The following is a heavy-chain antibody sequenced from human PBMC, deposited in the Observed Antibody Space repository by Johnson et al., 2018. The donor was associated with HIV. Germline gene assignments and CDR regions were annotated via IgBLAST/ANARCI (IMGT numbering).Heavy chain of an antibody. D-gene: IGHD6-13*01. CDR3: ARDKYPPTAAAGTDAFDI. V-gene: IGHV3-11*04. Sequence: VQLVESGGGVVQPGRSLRLSCAASGFTFSDYYMSWIRQAPGKGLEWVSYISSSGSTIYYPDSVKGRFTISRDSAKNSLYLQMNSLRAEDTAGYYCARDKYPPTAAAGTDAFDIWGQGTMVTVSS. CDR2: ISSSGSTI. J-gene: IGHJ3*02. CDR1: GFTFSDYY.